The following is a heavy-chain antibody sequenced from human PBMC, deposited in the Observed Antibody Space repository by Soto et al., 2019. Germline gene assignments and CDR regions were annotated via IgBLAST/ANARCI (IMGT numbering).Heavy chain of an antibody. CDR3: ARDCSSTSCYAYP. Sequence: QVQLVQSGAEVKKPGSAVKVSCKASRGIFSSYTISWVRQAPGQGLEWMGRIIPILGIANYAQKFQGRVTITADKSTSTAYMELSSLRSENTAVYYCARDCSSTSCYAYPWGQGTLVTVSS. V-gene: IGHV1-69*08. D-gene: IGHD2-2*01. CDR1: RGIFSSYT. J-gene: IGHJ5*02. CDR2: IIPILGIA.